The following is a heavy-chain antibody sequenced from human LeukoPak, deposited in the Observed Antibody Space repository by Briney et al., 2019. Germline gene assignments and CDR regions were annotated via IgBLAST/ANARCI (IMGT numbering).Heavy chain of an antibody. CDR3: AKGALWFGSLEEVYFDY. D-gene: IGHD3-10*01. CDR1: GFTFSSYG. CDR2: ISYDGSNK. V-gene: IGHV3-30*18. Sequence: GRSLRLSCAASGFTFSSYGMHWVRQAPGKGLEWVAAISYDGSNKFYADSVKGRFTISRDNSKNTLYLQMNSLRAEDTAVYYCAKGALWFGSLEEVYFDYWGQGTLVTVSS. J-gene: IGHJ4*02.